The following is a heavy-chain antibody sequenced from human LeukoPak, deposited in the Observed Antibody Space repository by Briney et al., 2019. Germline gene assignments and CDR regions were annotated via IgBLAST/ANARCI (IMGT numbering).Heavy chain of an antibody. D-gene: IGHD3-22*01. Sequence: GGSLRLSCAASGFTFNSYAMSWVLQAPGKGLEWVSAISGSGGSTYYADSVKGRFTISRDNSKNTLYLQMNSLRAEDTAVYYCAKGPYYALGYHYDTADWGQGTLVTVSS. CDR3: AKGPYYALGYHYDTAD. J-gene: IGHJ4*02. CDR2: ISGSGGST. CDR1: GFTFNSYA. V-gene: IGHV3-23*01.